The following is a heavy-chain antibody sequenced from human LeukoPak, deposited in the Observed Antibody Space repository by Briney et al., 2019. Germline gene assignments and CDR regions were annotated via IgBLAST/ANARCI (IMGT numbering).Heavy chain of an antibody. V-gene: IGHV1-8*01. Sequence: ASVKVSCKASRYTFTSYDINWVRQATGQGLEWMGWMNPNSGNTGYAQKFQGRVTMTRNTSISTAYMELSSLRSEDTAVYYCARGGYCSGGSCDRDAFDIWGQGTMVTVSS. D-gene: IGHD2-15*01. J-gene: IGHJ3*02. CDR2: MNPNSGNT. CDR3: ARGGYCSGGSCDRDAFDI. CDR1: RYTFTSYD.